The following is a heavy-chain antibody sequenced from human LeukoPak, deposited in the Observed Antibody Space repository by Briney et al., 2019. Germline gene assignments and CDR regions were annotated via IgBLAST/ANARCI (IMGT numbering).Heavy chain of an antibody. V-gene: IGHV4-4*02. D-gene: IGHD3-10*01. Sequence: SETLSLTCAVSGGSISSSNWWSWVRQPPGKGLEWIGEIYHSGSTNYNPSLKSRVTISVDKSKNQLSLKLSSVTAADTAVYYCARLYYYGSGSPRPPFDYWGQGTLVTVSS. CDR2: IYHSGST. CDR1: GGSISSSNW. J-gene: IGHJ4*02. CDR3: ARLYYYGSGSPRPPFDY.